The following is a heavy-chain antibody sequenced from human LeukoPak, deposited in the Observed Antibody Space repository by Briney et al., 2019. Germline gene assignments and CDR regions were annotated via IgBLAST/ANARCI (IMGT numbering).Heavy chain of an antibody. D-gene: IGHD3-10*02. Sequence: SETLSLTCTVSGGSISSYFWSWIRQPPGKGLEWIGYIYYSGSTNYNPSLKSRVTISVDTSKNQFSLKLSSVTAADTAVYYCAELGITMIGGVWGKGTTVTISS. CDR1: GGSISSYF. CDR3: AELGITMIGGV. J-gene: IGHJ6*04. V-gene: IGHV4-59*01. CDR2: IYYSGST.